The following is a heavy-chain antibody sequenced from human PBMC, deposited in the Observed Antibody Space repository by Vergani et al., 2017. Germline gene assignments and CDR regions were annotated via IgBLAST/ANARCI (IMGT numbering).Heavy chain of an antibody. D-gene: IGHD5-24*01. Sequence: EVQLLQSEGAVVQPGGSLRLSCVASGFTFSSHAMSWVRQGHGQGLEWVSSIKNTGDNTHYADSVEGRFTISRDNSKNTLYLQMNSLRVEDTAVYYCGRGSDNYNWGQGTLVTVSS. J-gene: IGHJ4*02. CDR1: GFTFSSHA. CDR3: GRGSDNYN. CDR2: IKNTGDNT. V-gene: IGHV3-23*01.